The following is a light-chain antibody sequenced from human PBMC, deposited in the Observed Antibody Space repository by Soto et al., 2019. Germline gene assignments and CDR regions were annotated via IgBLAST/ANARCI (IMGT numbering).Light chain of an antibody. CDR3: QQYNSLPYT. CDR1: QSISTW. J-gene: IGKJ2*01. V-gene: IGKV1-5*03. CDR2: RAA. Sequence: IQMTQSPSTLSASVGDRVTITCRASQSISTWLTWYQQKPGKAPKLLIYRAASLESGVPSRFSGSGSGTEFTLTISSLQPDDFETYYCQQYNSLPYTFGQGTKLEIK.